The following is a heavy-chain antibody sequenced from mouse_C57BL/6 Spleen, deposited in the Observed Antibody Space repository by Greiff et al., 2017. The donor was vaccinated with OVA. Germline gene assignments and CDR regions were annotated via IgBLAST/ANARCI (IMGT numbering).Heavy chain of an antibody. V-gene: IGHV3-1*01. D-gene: IGHD1-3*01. CDR2: ISYSGST. CDR3: ARGSKEGAMDY. CDR1: GYSITSGYD. J-gene: IGHJ4*01. Sequence: EVQLQQSGPGMVKPSQSLSLTCTVTGYSITSGYDWHWIRHFPGNKLEWMGYISYSGSTNYNPSLKSRISITHDTSKNHFFLKLNSVTTEDTATYYCARGSKEGAMDYWGQGTSVTVSS.